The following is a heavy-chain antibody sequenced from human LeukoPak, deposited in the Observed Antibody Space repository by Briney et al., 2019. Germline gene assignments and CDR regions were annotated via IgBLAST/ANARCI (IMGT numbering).Heavy chain of an antibody. CDR3: ARVGSSSWDFDY. Sequence: GGSLRLSCAASGFTFSNYAMSWVRQAPGRGLEWVSTISGSGANTYYADSVKGRFTISRHNSKNTLYLQMNSLRAEDTAVYYCARVGSSSWDFDYWGQGTLVTVSS. J-gene: IGHJ4*02. D-gene: IGHD6-6*01. V-gene: IGHV3-23*01. CDR2: ISGSGANT. CDR1: GFTFSNYA.